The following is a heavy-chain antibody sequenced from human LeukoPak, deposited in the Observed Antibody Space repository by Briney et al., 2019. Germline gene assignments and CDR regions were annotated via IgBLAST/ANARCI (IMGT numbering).Heavy chain of an antibody. CDR1: GGTFSSYA. J-gene: IGHJ3*02. CDR2: IIPIFGTA. V-gene: IGHV1-69*05. Sequence: SVKVSCKASGGTFSSYAISWVRQAPGQGLEWMGRIIPIFGTANYAQKFQGRVTITTDESTSTAYMELSSLRSEDTAVYYCARDPYFWGSSGGTDDAFDIWGQGTMVTVSS. D-gene: IGHD6-19*01. CDR3: ARDPYFWGSSGGTDDAFDI.